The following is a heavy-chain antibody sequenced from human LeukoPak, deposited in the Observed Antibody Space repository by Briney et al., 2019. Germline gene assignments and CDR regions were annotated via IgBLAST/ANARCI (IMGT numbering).Heavy chain of an antibody. Sequence: GGSLRLSCEASGFTYSRYAMNWVRQAPGKGLEWVSAVTGSGDHTYYADSVKGRFTISRDNAKNSLYLQMNSLRAEDTAVYYCARADLMVVPAAHNTRPLDYWGQGTLVTVSS. CDR3: ARADLMVVPAAHNTRPLDY. CDR2: VTGSGDHT. D-gene: IGHD2-2*01. V-gene: IGHV3-21*01. J-gene: IGHJ4*02. CDR1: GFTYSRYA.